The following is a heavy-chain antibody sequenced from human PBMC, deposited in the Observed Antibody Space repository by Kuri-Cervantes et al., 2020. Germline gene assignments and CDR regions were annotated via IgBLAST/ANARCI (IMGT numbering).Heavy chain of an antibody. CDR3: ARARGSGVRGVRPPNNGYYFDY. D-gene: IGHD3-10*01. CDR1: GYTFTGYY. V-gene: IGHV1-2*02. J-gene: IGHJ4*02. Sequence: ASVKVSCKASGYTFTGYYMHWVRQAPGQGLEWMGWINPNSGGTNYAQKFQGRVTMTRDTSISTAYMKLSRLRSDDTAVYYCARARGSGVRGVRPPNNGYYFDYWGQGTLVTVSS. CDR2: INPNSGGT.